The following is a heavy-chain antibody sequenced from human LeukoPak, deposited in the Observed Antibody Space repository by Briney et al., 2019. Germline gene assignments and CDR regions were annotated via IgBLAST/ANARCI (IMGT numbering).Heavy chain of an antibody. J-gene: IGHJ4*02. D-gene: IGHD4-17*01. Sequence: GASVKVSCKASGGTFSSYAISWVRQAPGQGLEWMGGIIPIFGTANYAQKFQGRVTITADESTSTAYMELSSLRSEDTAVYYCARDRRYGDYQALISDYWGQGTLVTVSS. CDR1: GGTFSSYA. CDR3: ARDRRYGDYQALISDY. CDR2: IIPIFGTA. V-gene: IGHV1-69*13.